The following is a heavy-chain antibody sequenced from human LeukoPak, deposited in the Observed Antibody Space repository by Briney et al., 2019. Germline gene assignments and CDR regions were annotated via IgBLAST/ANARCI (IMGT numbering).Heavy chain of an antibody. Sequence: SETLSLTCTVTGGSISSYYWSWIRQPPGKGLEWIGYIYYSGSTNYNPSLKSRVTISVDTSKNQFSLKLSSVTAADTAVYYCARRPGRNRALYCSGGSCLDAFDIWGQGTMVTVSS. CDR3: ARRPGRNRALYCSGGSCLDAFDI. D-gene: IGHD2-15*01. CDR2: IYYSGST. V-gene: IGHV4-59*01. J-gene: IGHJ3*02. CDR1: GGSISSYY.